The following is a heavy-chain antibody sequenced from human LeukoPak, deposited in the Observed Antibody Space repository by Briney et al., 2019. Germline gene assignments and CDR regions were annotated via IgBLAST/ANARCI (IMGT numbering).Heavy chain of an antibody. J-gene: IGHJ4*02. Sequence: GGSLRLSCAASGFTFSSYWMHWVRQAPGKGLVWVSRINSDGSSTSYADSVKGRFTISRDNAKNTLYLQMNSLRAEDTAVYYCAKDRLRYQLLLYYWGQGTLVTVSS. V-gene: IGHV3-74*01. CDR1: GFTFSSYW. CDR3: AKDRLRYQLLLYY. CDR2: INSDGSST. D-gene: IGHD2-2*01.